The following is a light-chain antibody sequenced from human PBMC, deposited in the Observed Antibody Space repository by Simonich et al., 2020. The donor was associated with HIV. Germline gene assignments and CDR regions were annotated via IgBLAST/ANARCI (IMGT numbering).Light chain of an antibody. CDR2: AAS. CDR3: QKYYSTPAWT. Sequence: DIQMTQSPSSLSASVGDRVTITCRASQGISNSLAWYQQKPGKAPKLLLYAASRLESGVPSRFSGSGSGTDYTLTISSLQPEDFATYYCQKYYSTPAWTFGQGTKVEIK. CDR1: QGISNS. V-gene: IGKV1-NL1*01. J-gene: IGKJ1*01.